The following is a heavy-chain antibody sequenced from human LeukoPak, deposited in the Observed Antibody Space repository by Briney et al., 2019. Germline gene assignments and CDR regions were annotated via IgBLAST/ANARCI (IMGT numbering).Heavy chain of an antibody. D-gene: IGHD3-22*01. CDR2: INHSGST. CDR1: GGSFSGYY. V-gene: IGHV4-34*01. Sequence: PSETLSLTCAVCGGSFSGYYWSWVRQPPGKGLEWIGEINHSGSTNYHPSLKSRVTISVDTSKNQFSLKLSSVTAADTAVYYCAPLYYDSIGDAFDIWGEGTKVTVSS. CDR3: APLYYDSIGDAFDI. J-gene: IGHJ3*02.